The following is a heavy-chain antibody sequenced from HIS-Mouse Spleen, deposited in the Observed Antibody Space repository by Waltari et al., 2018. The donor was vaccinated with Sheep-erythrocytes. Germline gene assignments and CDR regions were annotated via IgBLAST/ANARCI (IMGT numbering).Heavy chain of an antibody. CDR2: ISSSSSYR. Sequence: EVQLVESGGGLVKPGGSLRLSCAASGFTFSSYSMNWVRQAPGKGLELVSSISSSSSYRYYAESGKGRFTISRDNAKNSLYLQMNSLRAEDTAVYYCARVASGATFDYWGQGTLVTVSS. CDR3: ARVASGATFDY. CDR1: GFTFSSYS. D-gene: IGHD1-26*01. V-gene: IGHV3-21*01. J-gene: IGHJ4*02.